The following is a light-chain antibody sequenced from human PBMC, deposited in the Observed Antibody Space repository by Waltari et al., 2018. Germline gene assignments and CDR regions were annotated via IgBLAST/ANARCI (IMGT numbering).Light chain of an antibody. CDR1: QNLNNW. J-gene: IGKJ1*01. CDR3: QQYKTFSRT. CDR2: EAS. V-gene: IGKV1-5*01. Sequence: DIQMTQSPSTLSASVGDRVTITCRASQNLNNWLAWYQQTPGRAPKRLIYEASSLESGVPSRFRGSGSGTLFTLTITSLQPDDVALYYCQQYKTFSRTFGQGTQVEIK.